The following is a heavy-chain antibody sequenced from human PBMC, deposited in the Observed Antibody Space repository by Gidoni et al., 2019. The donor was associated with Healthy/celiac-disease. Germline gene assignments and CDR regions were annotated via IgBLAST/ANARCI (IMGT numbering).Heavy chain of an antibody. CDR2: INPSGGST. CDR3: ASASLGGGSLNDAFDI. Sequence: QVQLVQSGAEVKKPGASVKVSCKASGYTFTRYYMHWVRQAPGQGLEWMGVINPSGGSTTYAQKFQGRVTMTRDTSTSTVYMELSSLRSEDTAIYYCASASLGGGSLNDAFDIWGQGTMVTVSS. V-gene: IGHV1-46*01. D-gene: IGHD1-26*01. CDR1: GYTFTRYY. J-gene: IGHJ3*02.